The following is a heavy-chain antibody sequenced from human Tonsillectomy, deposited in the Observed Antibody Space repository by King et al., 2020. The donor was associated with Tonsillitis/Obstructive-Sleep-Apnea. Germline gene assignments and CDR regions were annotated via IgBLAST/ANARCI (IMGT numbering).Heavy chain of an antibody. D-gene: IGHD2-2*01. CDR3: TRGGGVVPAAYYYMDV. CDR2: IRSKAYGGTT. CDR1: GFTFGDYA. J-gene: IGHJ6*03. V-gene: IGHV3-49*04. Sequence: VQLVESGGGLVQPGRSLRLSCTASGFTFGDYAMSWVRQAPGKGLEWVGFIRSKAYGGTTAYAASVKGRFTISRDDSKSIAYLQMNSLKTEDTAVYYCTRGGGVVPAAYYYMDVWGKGTTVTVSS.